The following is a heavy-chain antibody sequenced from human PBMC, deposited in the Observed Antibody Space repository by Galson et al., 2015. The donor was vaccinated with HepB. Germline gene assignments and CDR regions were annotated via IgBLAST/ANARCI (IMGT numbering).Heavy chain of an antibody. J-gene: IGHJ4*02. V-gene: IGHV1-69*04. Sequence: SVKVSCKASGGTFSSYAISWVRQAPGQGLEWMGRIIPILGIANYAQKFQGRVTITADKSTSTAYMELSSLRSEDTAVYYCALELTVTTFGWREPLGYWGQGTLVTVSS. CDR3: ALELTVTTFGWREPLGY. CDR1: GGTFSSYA. CDR2: IIPILGIA. D-gene: IGHD4-17*01.